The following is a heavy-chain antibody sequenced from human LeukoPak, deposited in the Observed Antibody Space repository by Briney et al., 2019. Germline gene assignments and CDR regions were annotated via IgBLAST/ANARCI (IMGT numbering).Heavy chain of an antibody. D-gene: IGHD1-26*01. CDR1: GFAFSSYG. J-gene: IGHJ6*03. CDR3: AKEFISGSYYYYYMDV. Sequence: GGSLRLSCAASGFAFSSYGMHWVRQAPGKGLEWLAFIRYDGSNKYYADSVKGRFTISRDNSKNTLYLQMNSLRAEDTAVYYCAKEFISGSYYYYYMDVWGKGTTVTVSS. CDR2: IRYDGSNK. V-gene: IGHV3-30*02.